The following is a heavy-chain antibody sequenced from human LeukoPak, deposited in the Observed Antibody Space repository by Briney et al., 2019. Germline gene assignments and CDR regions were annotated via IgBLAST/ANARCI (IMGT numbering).Heavy chain of an antibody. J-gene: IGHJ5*02. V-gene: IGHV4-39*01. Sequence: SETLSLTCTVSGGSISSSSYYWGWIRQPPGQGLEWIGSIYYSGSTYYNPSLKSRVTISVDTSKNQFSLKLSSVTAADTAVYYCARRSIVLMVYAPTGFDPWGQGTLVTVSS. CDR2: IYYSGST. D-gene: IGHD2-8*01. CDR1: GGSISSSSYY. CDR3: ARRSIVLMVYAPTGFDP.